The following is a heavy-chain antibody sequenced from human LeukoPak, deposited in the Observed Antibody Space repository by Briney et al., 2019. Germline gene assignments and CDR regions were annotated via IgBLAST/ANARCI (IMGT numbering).Heavy chain of an antibody. J-gene: IGHJ4*02. CDR2: ISAYNGNT. V-gene: IGHV1-18*01. D-gene: IGHD6-19*01. CDR1: GYTFTSYG. Sequence: ASVKVSCKASGYTFTSYGISWVRQAPGQGLEWMGWISAYNGNTNYAQKLQGRVTMTTDTSTSTAYMELRSLRSEDTAVYYCARGVRGGWYHYYFDYWGQGTLVTVSS. CDR3: ARGVRGGWYHYYFDY.